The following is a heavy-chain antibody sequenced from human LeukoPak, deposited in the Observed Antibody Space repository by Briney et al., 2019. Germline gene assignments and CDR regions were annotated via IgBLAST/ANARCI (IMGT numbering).Heavy chain of an antibody. V-gene: IGHV4-59*01. J-gene: IGHJ5*02. CDR2: IYYSGST. D-gene: IGHD3-10*01. CDR1: GGSISSYY. CDR3: ARGGYYGSGNDFRFDP. Sequence: SETLSLTCTVSGGSISSYYWSWIRQPPGKGLEWLGYIYYSGSTYYKPSLKSRVTISLDTSKNQFSLKLSSVTAADTAVYYCARGGYYGSGNDFRFDPWGQGTLVTVSS.